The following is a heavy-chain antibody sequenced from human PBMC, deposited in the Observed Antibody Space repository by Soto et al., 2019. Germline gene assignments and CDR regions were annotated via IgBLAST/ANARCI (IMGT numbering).Heavy chain of an antibody. CDR3: ARDTYYDSSGPYGFDY. Sequence: VKVSCKASGYTFTSYGISWVRQAPGQGLEWMGWISAYNGNTNYAQKLQGRVTMTTDTSTSTAYMELRSLRSDDTAVYYCARDTYYDSSGPYGFDYWGQGTLVTVSS. CDR1: GYTFTSYG. J-gene: IGHJ4*02. D-gene: IGHD3-22*01. CDR2: ISAYNGNT. V-gene: IGHV1-18*04.